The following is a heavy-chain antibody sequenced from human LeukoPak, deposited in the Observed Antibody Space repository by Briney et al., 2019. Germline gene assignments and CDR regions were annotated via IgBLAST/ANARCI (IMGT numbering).Heavy chain of an antibody. J-gene: IGHJ5*02. Sequence: NSSETLSLTCAVYGGSFSGYYWSWIRQPPGKGLEWIGEINRSGSTNYNPSLKSRVTISVDTSKNQFSLKLSSVTAADTAVYYCASPYPYTNWFDPWGQGTLVTVSS. CDR1: GGSFSGYY. D-gene: IGHD2-15*01. CDR2: INRSGST. CDR3: ASPYPYTNWFDP. V-gene: IGHV4-34*01.